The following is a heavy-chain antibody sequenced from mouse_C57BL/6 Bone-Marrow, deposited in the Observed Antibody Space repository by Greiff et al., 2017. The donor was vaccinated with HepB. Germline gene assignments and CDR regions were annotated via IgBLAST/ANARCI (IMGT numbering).Heavy chain of an antibody. J-gene: IGHJ3*01. CDR2: ISYSGST. CDR3: ARGDYGSSSWFAY. D-gene: IGHD1-1*01. Sequence: EVKLMESGPGMVKPSQSLSLTCTVTGYSITSGYDWHWIRHFPGNKLEWMGYISYSGSTNYNPSLKSRISITHDTSKNHFFLKLNSVTTEDTATYYCARGDYGSSSWFAYWGQGTLVTVSA. CDR1: GYSITSGYD. V-gene: IGHV3-1*01.